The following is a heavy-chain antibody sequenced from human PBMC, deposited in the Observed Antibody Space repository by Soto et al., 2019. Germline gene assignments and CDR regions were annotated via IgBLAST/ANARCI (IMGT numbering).Heavy chain of an antibody. V-gene: IGHV4-31*03. CDR3: STVKVTTGSFES. D-gene: IGHD4-17*01. J-gene: IGHJ4*02. CDR2: GSHTGGS. Sequence: ILSLTCSVSGASLNTGGVYWRWVRQYPGKGLDSIGYGSHTGGSYLYPPLMNRSTTTLDAPNNHSALLLTSVTAADKTVYYCSTVKVTTGSFESWGQGTLVTVSS. CDR1: GASLNTGGVY.